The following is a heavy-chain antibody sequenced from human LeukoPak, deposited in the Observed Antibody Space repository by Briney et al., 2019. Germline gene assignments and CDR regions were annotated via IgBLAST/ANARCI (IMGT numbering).Heavy chain of an antibody. CDR2: INHSGST. CDR3: ASYCRSTSCYDMDV. Sequence: SETLSLTCAVYGGSVSSYYWSWIRQPPGKGLEWIGEINHSGSTNYNPSLKSRVTISVDTSKNQFSLKLSSVTAADTAVYYCASYCRSTSCYDMDVWGKGTTVTVSS. V-gene: IGHV4-34*01. J-gene: IGHJ6*03. CDR1: GGSVSSYY. D-gene: IGHD2-2*01.